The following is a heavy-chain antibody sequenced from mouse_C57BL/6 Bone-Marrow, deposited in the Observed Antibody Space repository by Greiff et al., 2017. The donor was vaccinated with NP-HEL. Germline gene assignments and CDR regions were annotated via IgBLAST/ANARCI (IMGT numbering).Heavy chain of an antibody. CDR2: IYPSDSET. CDR1: GYTFTSYW. J-gene: IGHJ3*01. Sequence: QVQLQQPGAELVRPGSSVKLSCKASGYTFTSYWMDWVKQRPGQGLEWIGNIYPSDSETHYNQKFKDKATLTVDKSSSTAYMQLSSLTSGDSAVYYCARSKTQFLFAYWGQGTLVTVSA. CDR3: ARSKTQFLFAY. V-gene: IGHV1-61*01.